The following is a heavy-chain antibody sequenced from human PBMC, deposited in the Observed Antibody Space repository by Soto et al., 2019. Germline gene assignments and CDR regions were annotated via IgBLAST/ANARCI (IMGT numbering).Heavy chain of an antibody. CDR2: IYYSGST. CDR1: GGSIGSYY. Sequence: SETLSLTCTVSGGSIGSYYWSWIRQPPGKGLEWIGYIYYSGSTNYNPSLKSRVTISVDTSKNQFSLKLSSVTAADTAVYYCARAKRVFDYWGQGTLVTVSS. J-gene: IGHJ4*02. V-gene: IGHV4-59*01. CDR3: ARAKRVFDY.